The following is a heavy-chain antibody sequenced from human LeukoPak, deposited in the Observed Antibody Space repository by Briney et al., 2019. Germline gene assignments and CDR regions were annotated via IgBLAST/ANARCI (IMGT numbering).Heavy chain of an antibody. J-gene: IGHJ5*02. CDR3: AREAAVAGIIGP. Sequence: PSETLSLTCTVSGGSVSSGSFYCSWIRQPPGKGLEWIAYIYYSGSTSYNPSLKSRVTISVDTSKNQISLKLSSVTAADTAVYYCAREAAVAGIIGPWGQGTLVTVSS. D-gene: IGHD6-19*01. CDR2: IYYSGST. CDR1: GGSVSSGSFY. V-gene: IGHV4-61*01.